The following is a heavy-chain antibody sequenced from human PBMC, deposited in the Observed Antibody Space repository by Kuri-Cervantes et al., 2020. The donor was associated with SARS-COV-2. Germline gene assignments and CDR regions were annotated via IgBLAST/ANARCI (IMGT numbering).Heavy chain of an antibody. CDR3: ARNTRVSGSYYPLDY. V-gene: IGHV3-30*02. D-gene: IGHD1-26*01. CDR2: IRYDGSNK. Sequence: GESLKISCAASGFTFSSYWMSWVRQAPGKGLEWVAFIRYDGSNKYYADSVKGRFTISRDNSKNTLYLQMGSLRAEDMAVYYCARNTRVSGSYYPLDYWGQGTLVTVSS. CDR1: GFTFSSYW. J-gene: IGHJ4*02.